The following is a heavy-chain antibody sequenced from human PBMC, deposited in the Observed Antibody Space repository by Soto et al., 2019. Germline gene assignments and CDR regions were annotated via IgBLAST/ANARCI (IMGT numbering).Heavy chain of an antibody. J-gene: IGHJ6*03. V-gene: IGHV1-3*01. CDR3: ARDKPNSARYSMDV. CDR2: INAGNGDT. D-gene: IGHD2-15*01. Sequence: QVQLVQSGAEVKKPGASVKISCEASGYIFTTYIVHWVRQSPGQRLEWMGWINAGNGDTRYSQNFQGRVTFSSDTSESTAYMDLSSLRSDDSAVYYCARDKPNSARYSMDVWGKGTTVTVSS. CDR1: GYIFTTYI.